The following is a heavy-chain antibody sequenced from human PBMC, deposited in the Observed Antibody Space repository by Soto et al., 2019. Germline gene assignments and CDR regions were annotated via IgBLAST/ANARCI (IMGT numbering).Heavy chain of an antibody. J-gene: IGHJ4*02. CDR3: AGDNDGSGHFSYFGF. CDR2: IWHDGSKT. V-gene: IGHV3-33*01. Sequence: QVQLVESGGGVVQPGRSLRLSCVASGFTFSSYGMDWVRQAPGQGLEWVAGIWHDGSKTYYADSVKGRFTISRDNSTKTVDLQMNSLRAEDTAVYYCAGDNDGSGHFSYFGFWGQGTPVTDSS. D-gene: IGHD3-22*01. CDR1: GFTFSSYG.